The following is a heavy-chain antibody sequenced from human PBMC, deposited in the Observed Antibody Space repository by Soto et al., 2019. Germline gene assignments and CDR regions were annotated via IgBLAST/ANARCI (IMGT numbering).Heavy chain of an antibody. Sequence: QVQLQESGPGLVKPSETLSLTCTVSADSISNYYWSWIRQPPGKGLEWIGYIYYSGSTHYNPSLKSRVTISVDTSKNQFSLKLSSVTAADTAVYYCARHLWVGSSWYLGALDIWGQGTMVTVSS. CDR3: ARHLWVGSSWYLGALDI. CDR1: ADSISNYY. J-gene: IGHJ3*02. D-gene: IGHD6-13*01. V-gene: IGHV4-59*08. CDR2: IYYSGST.